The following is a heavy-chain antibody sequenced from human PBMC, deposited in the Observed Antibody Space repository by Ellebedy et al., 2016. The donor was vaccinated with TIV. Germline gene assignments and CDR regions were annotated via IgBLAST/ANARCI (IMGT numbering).Heavy chain of an antibody. CDR1: GFTFSSHS. CDR3: ARPGKPYAIDY. J-gene: IGHJ4*02. CDR2: IKNDGSER. V-gene: IGHV3-7*03. Sequence: PGGSLRLSCAASGFTFSSHSMNWVRQAPGKGLEWVANIKNDGSERYYVDSVEGRFTISRDNAKNSLYLQMSSLRAEDTAVYYCARPGKPYAIDYWGQGILVTVSS. D-gene: IGHD2-8*01.